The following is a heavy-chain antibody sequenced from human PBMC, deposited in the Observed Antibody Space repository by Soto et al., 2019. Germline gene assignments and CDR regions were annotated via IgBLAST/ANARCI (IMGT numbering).Heavy chain of an antibody. Sequence: PGGSLRLSCVSCGFILNNYGIHWVRQAPGKGLEWVAVIWYDGSNKYYADSVKGRFIISRDNSKNTLYLQMNSLRAEDTAVYYCARDRPDYYDSSGYSDYWGQGTLVTVSS. V-gene: IGHV3-33*01. J-gene: IGHJ4*02. CDR1: GFILNNYG. CDR2: IWYDGSNK. D-gene: IGHD3-22*01. CDR3: ARDRPDYYDSSGYSDY.